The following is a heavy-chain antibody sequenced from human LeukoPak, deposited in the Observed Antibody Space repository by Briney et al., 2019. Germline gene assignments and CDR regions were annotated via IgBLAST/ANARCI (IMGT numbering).Heavy chain of an antibody. V-gene: IGHV1-69*05. CDR3: ARDFYYYDSSGYSPLYYFDY. D-gene: IGHD3-22*01. Sequence: SVKVSCKASGGTFSSYAMSWVRQAPGQGLEWMGGIIPIFGTANYAQKFQGRVTITTDESTSTAYMELSSLRSEDTAVYYCARDFYYYDSSGYSPLYYFDYWGQGTLVTVSS. J-gene: IGHJ4*02. CDR2: IIPIFGTA. CDR1: GGTFSSYA.